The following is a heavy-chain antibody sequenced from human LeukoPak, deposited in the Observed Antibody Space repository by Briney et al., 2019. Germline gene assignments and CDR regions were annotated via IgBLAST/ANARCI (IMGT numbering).Heavy chain of an antibody. J-gene: IGHJ4*02. CDR2: IQYDGSNE. CDR1: GFSFSSYG. D-gene: IGHD5-24*01. Sequence: GGSLRLSCAASGFSFSSYGMHWVRQAPGKGVEWVAYIQYDGSNEQYADSVKGRFSISRDSSKNILYLQMNSRRAEDTAVYYCAKDDGWVQYANWGQGTLVTVSS. V-gene: IGHV3-30*02. CDR3: AKDDGWVQYAN.